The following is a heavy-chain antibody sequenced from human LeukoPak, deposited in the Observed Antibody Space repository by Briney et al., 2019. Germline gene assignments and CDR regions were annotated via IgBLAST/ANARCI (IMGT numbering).Heavy chain of an antibody. CDR2: ISSSGSTI. J-gene: IGHJ4*02. CDR1: GFTFSSYE. V-gene: IGHV3-48*03. CDR3: ARDYYFDY. Sequence: SGGSLRLSCAASGFTFSSYEMNWVRQAPGKGLEWFSYISSSGSTIYYADSVKGRFTIARDNAKNSLYLQMNSLRAEDTAVYYCARDYYFDYWGQGTLVTVSS.